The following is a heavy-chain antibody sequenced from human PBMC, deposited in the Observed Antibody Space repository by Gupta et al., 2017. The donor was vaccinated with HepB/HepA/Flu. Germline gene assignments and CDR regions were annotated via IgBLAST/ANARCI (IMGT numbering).Heavy chain of an antibody. V-gene: IGHV3-74*01. Sequence: EVQLAESGGGLVQPGGSLRLSWAASGSTVSSYWMHWVRQAPGKGLVWVSRMNQHGSVINYADSVKGRFTISRDNTKNALYLQMNSLRAEDTAIYFCSRDTFGPYDYWGQGTLVTVSS. J-gene: IGHJ4*02. CDR1: GSTVSSYW. D-gene: IGHD2/OR15-2a*01. CDR2: MNQHGSVI. CDR3: SRDTFGPYDY.